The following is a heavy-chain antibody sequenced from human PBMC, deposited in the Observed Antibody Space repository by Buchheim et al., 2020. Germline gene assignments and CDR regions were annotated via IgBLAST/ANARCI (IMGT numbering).Heavy chain of an antibody. CDR3: AKDLLVWMVQGVMPNSFDY. CDR1: GFTFSSYA. D-gene: IGHD3-10*01. V-gene: IGHV3-23*01. J-gene: IGHJ4*02. CDR2: ISGSGGST. Sequence: EVQPLESGGGLVQPGGSLRLSCAASGFTFSSYAMSWVRQAPGKGLEWVSAISGSGGSTYYADSVKGRFTISRDNSKNTLYLQMNSLRAEDTAVYYCAKDLLVWMVQGVMPNSFDYWGQGTL.